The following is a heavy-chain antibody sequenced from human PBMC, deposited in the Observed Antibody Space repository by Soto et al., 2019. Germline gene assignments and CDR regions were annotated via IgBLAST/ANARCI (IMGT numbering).Heavy chain of an antibody. Sequence: GSLRLSCAASGFTFSSYGMHWVRQAPGKGLEWVSALYDLDGTYYADSVRGRFTTSSDSSRTTVYLQMNSLGPDDTAVYSCATWHLQEHAYDIWGQGTMVTVSS. CDR1: GFTFSSYG. J-gene: IGHJ3*02. D-gene: IGHD1-1*01. CDR2: LYDLDGT. CDR3: ATWHLQEHAYDI. V-gene: IGHV3-NL1*01.